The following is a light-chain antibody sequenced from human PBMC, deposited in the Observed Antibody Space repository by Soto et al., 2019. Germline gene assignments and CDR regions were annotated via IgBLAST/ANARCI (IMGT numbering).Light chain of an antibody. CDR1: QSISSY. J-gene: IGKJ4*01. CDR3: QQSYNTLS. CDR2: AAS. Sequence: IQMPQSPSSLSASVGDRVTITCRASQSISSYLNWYQQKPGKAPKLLIYAASSLQSGVPSRFSGSGSGTDFTLTISSLQPEDFATYFCQQSYNTLSFGGGTKVDIK. V-gene: IGKV1-39*01.